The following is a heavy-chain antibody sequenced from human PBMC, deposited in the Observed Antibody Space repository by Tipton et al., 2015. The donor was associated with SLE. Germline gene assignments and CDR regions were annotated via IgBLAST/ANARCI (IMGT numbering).Heavy chain of an antibody. Sequence: TLSLTCAVSGYSITSGSYWGWIRQPPGKGLEWIGSMYNSGNTFYNPSLKSRVTISVDTSKNQFSLELSSVTAADTAVYYCAGTNYDVLTGYHRVDTFDIWGQGTMVTVSS. CDR2: MYNSGNT. J-gene: IGHJ3*02. CDR3: AGTNYDVLTGYHRVDTFDI. D-gene: IGHD3-9*01. CDR1: GYSITSGSY. V-gene: IGHV4-38-2*01.